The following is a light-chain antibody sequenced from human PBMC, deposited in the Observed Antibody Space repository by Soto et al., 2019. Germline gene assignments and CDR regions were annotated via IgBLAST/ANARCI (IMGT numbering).Light chain of an antibody. J-gene: IGKJ5*01. CDR1: QSVSSH. Sequence: ERVMTQSPATLSVSPEERATLSCRASQSVSSHLAWYQQKPGQPPRLLIYGASTRAAGIPARFSGSGSGTDFTLTISSLQREDFAVYYCQQDYNLPLAFGQGTRLEIK. V-gene: IGKV3D-15*01. CDR2: GAS. CDR3: QQDYNLPLA.